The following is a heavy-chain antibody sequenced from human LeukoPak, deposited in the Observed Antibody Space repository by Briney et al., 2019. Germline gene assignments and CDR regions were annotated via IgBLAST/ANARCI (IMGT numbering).Heavy chain of an antibody. V-gene: IGHV3-30*18. CDR1: IFVFSEYY. Sequence: GGSLRLSCEPSIFVFSEYYMHWVRLAPGKGLEWLAVITNDGSRQYYADSVKGRFTVSRDNSKSLLFLQMESLRHDDTGIYYCAKGRRTGFVDYWGQGALVTVSS. CDR2: ITNDGSRQ. CDR3: AKGRRTGFVDY. D-gene: IGHD1-1*01. J-gene: IGHJ4*02.